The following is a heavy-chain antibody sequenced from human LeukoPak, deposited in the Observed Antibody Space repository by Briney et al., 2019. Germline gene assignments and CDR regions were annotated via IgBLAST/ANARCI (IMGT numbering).Heavy chain of an antibody. CDR1: GGSISSGGYY. Sequence: SQTLSLTCTVSGGSISSGGYYWSWIRQPPGKGLEWIGYIYHSGSTYYNPSLKSRVTISVDRSKNQFSLKLSSVTAADTAVYYCARDSRIYYDSGGTDIWGQGTMVTVSS. CDR3: ARDSRIYYDSGGTDI. CDR2: IYHSGST. V-gene: IGHV4-30-2*01. J-gene: IGHJ3*02. D-gene: IGHD3-22*01.